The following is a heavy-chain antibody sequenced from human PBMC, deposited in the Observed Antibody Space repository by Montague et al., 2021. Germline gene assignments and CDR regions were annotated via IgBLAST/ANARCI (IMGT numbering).Heavy chain of an antibody. CDR2: TYYRSKWYN. Sequence: CAISGDSVSSNDATWNWIRQSPSRGLEWLERTYYRSKWYNEYAISVKSRITVNLDTSKNQFSLLLNSVTPEDTAVYYCARGWQKRFDPWGQGTLVTVSS. V-gene: IGHV6-1*01. J-gene: IGHJ5*02. CDR3: ARGWQKRFDP. CDR1: GDSVSSNDAT. D-gene: IGHD5-24*01.